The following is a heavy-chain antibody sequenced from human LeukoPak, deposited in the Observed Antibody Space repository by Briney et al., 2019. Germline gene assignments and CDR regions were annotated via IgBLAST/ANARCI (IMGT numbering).Heavy chain of an antibody. CDR1: GFTFSSYA. V-gene: IGHV3-30-3*01. Sequence: GRSLRLSCAASGFTFSSYAMHWARQAPGKGLEWVAVISYDGSNKYYADSVKGRFTISRDNSKNTLYLQMNSLRAEDTAVYYCASSGQWLVPEYYFDYWGQGTLVTVSS. D-gene: IGHD6-19*01. J-gene: IGHJ4*02. CDR3: ASSGQWLVPEYYFDY. CDR2: ISYDGSNK.